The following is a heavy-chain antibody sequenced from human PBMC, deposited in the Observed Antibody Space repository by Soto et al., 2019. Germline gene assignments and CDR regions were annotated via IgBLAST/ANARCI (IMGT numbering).Heavy chain of an antibody. J-gene: IGHJ5*02. CDR3: ARGRSFSYDSTPPPMFDP. Sequence: GGSLRLSCAGSGFTFSTFDIHWVRQAPGKGLEWVSGIGTLSDTFYAASVQGRFTISRQNAKNSVYLQMNSLRAGDTAFYYCARGRSFSYDSTPPPMFDPWGQGTLVTVAS. CDR1: GFTFSTFD. CDR2: IGTLSDT. V-gene: IGHV3-13*01. D-gene: IGHD3-10*01.